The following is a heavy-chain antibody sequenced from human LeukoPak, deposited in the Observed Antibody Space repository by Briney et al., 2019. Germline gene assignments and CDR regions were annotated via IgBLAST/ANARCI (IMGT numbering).Heavy chain of an antibody. CDR3: ARAPLRVEMATIRGSYFAY. J-gene: IGHJ4*02. D-gene: IGHD5-24*01. CDR2: TYYSGST. Sequence: SETLSLTCTVSGGSISSYYWSWIRQPPGKGLEWIGYTYYSGSTNYNPSLKSRVTISVDTSKNQFSLKLSSVTAADTAVYYCARAPLRVEMATIRGSYFAYCGQGSLVTVSS. CDR1: GGSISSYY. V-gene: IGHV4-59*01.